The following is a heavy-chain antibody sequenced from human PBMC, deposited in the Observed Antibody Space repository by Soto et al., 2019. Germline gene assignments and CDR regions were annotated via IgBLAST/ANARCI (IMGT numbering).Heavy chain of an antibody. CDR1: GYTFTSYY. D-gene: IGHD3-22*01. CDR3: AGASSGYYSYFDY. J-gene: IGHJ4*02. Sequence: ASVKVSCKASGYTFTSYYMHWVRQAPGQGLEWMGIINPSGGSTSYAQKFQGRVTMTRDTSTSTVYMDLSSLSSEDTAVYYCAGASSGYYSYFDYWGQGTLVTVSS. V-gene: IGHV1-46*01. CDR2: INPSGGST.